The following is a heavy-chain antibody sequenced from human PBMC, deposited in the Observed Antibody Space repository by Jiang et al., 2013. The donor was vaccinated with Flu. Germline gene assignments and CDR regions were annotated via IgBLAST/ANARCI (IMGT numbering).Heavy chain of an antibody. J-gene: IGHJ5*02. Sequence: EWMGWMNPNSGNTGYAQKFQGRVTMTRNTSISTAYMELSSLRSEDTAVYYCARGERYYDFWSGYYNWFDPWGQGTLVTVSS. D-gene: IGHD3-3*01. V-gene: IGHV1-8*01. CDR3: ARGERYYDFWSGYYNWFDP. CDR2: MNPNSGNT.